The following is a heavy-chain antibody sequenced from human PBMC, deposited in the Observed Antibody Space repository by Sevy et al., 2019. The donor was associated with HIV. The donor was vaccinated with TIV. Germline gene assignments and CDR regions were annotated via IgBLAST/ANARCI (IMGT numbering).Heavy chain of an antibody. CDR2: NYYSGST. CDR3: ARQGIAAAGIGGVDY. D-gene: IGHD6-13*01. Sequence: SETLSLTCTVSGGSISSSSYYWGWIRQPPGKGLEWIGSNYYSGSTYYNPSLKSRVTISVDTSKNQFSLKLSSVTAADTAVYYCARQGIAAAGIGGVDYWGQGTLVTVSS. V-gene: IGHV4-39*01. CDR1: GGSISSSSYY. J-gene: IGHJ4*02.